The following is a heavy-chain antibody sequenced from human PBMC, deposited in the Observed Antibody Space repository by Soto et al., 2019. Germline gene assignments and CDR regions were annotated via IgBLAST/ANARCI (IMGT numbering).Heavy chain of an antibody. CDR3: AKARSGSLSSFFDY. J-gene: IGHJ4*02. V-gene: IGHV3-9*01. CDR1: GFTFDDYA. D-gene: IGHD6-13*01. Sequence: EVQLVESGGGLVQPGRSLRLSCAASGFTFDDYAMPWVRQAPGKGLEWVSGISWNSGSTGYADSVKGLFTISRDNAKNSLYLQMNSLRAQDTALYYCAKARSGSLSSFFDYWGQGTLVTVSS. CDR2: ISWNSGST.